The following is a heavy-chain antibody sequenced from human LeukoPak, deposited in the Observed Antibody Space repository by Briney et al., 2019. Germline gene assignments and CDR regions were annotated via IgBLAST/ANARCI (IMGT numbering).Heavy chain of an antibody. CDR3: ARDHDDILTGHSFDI. Sequence: SETLSLTCTVSGGSISSGDYYWSWIRQPPGKGLEWIGYIYYSGSTYYNPSLKSRVTISVDTSKNQFSLKLSSVTAADTAVYYCARDHDDILTGHSFDIWDQGTMVTVSS. V-gene: IGHV4-30-4*01. J-gene: IGHJ3*02. CDR1: GGSISSGDYY. D-gene: IGHD3-9*01. CDR2: IYYSGST.